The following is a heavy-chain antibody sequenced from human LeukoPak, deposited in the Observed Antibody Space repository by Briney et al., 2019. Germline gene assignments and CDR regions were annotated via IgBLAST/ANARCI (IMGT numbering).Heavy chain of an antibody. V-gene: IGHV3-23*01. D-gene: IGHD3-9*01. J-gene: IGHJ4*02. CDR1: GFTFSGYA. CDR2: ISGSGGST. Sequence: GGSLRLSCAASGFTFSGYAMSWVRQAPGKGLEWVSAISGSGGSTYYADSVKGRFTISRDNSKNTLYLQMNSLRAEDTAVYYCAKLGLRYFDWLHVGPKNRGQGTLVTVSS. CDR3: AKLGLRYFDWLHVGPKN.